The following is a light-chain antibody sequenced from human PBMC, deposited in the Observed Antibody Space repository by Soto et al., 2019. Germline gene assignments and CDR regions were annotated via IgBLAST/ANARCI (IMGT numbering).Light chain of an antibody. Sequence: ETVLTQSPGTLSFSPGERSTLSFVSSQSIRRTYLAWYQQKPGLAPRLLIYDGSTRATDIPDRFSGSGSGTDFTLTISRLEPEDFAVYYCQQYATSPLTFGGGTKVDIK. CDR3: QQYATSPLT. J-gene: IGKJ4*01. CDR1: QSIRRTY. V-gene: IGKV3D-20*01. CDR2: DGS.